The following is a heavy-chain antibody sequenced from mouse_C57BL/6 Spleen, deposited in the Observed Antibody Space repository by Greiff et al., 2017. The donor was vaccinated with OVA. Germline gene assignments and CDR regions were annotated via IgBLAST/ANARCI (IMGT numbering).Heavy chain of an antibody. V-gene: IGHV1-59*01. CDR1: GYTFTSYW. CDR3: GRYFDY. J-gene: IGHJ2*01. CDR2: IDPSDSYT. Sequence: VKLQQPGAELVRPGTSVKLSCKASGYTFTSYWMHWVKQRPGQGLEWIGVIDPSDSYTNYNQKFKGKATLTVDTSSSTAYMQVSSLTSEDSAVYYCGRYFDYWGQGTTLTVSS.